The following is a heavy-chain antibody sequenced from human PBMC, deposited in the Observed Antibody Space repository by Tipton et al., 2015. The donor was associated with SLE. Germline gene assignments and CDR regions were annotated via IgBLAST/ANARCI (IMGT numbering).Heavy chain of an antibody. V-gene: IGHV3-21*01. J-gene: IGHJ5*02. CDR3: ARDLAAVAIDP. Sequence: SLRLSCAASGFTFSSYGMNWVRQAPGKGLEWVSSISSSSSYIYYADSVKGRFTISRDNAKNSLYLQMNSLRAEDTAVYYCARDLAAVAIDPKGQGTLVTVAS. CDR1: GFTFSSYG. CDR2: ISSSSSYI. D-gene: IGHD6-13*01.